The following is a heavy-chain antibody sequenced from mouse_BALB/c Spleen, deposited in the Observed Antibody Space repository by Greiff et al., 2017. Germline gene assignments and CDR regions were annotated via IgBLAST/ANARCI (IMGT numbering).Heavy chain of an antibody. CDR2: IDPANGNT. Sequence: EVQLQQSGAELVKPGASVKLSCTASGFTFNDTYMHWVKQRPEQGLEWIGRIDPANGNTKFDPKFQGKATITADTSSNTAYLQLSSLTSEDTAVYYCARSTTDFDYWGQGTLVTVSA. J-gene: IGHJ3*01. D-gene: IGHD1-1*01. CDR3: ARSTTDFDY. CDR1: GFTFNDTY. V-gene: IGHV14-3*02.